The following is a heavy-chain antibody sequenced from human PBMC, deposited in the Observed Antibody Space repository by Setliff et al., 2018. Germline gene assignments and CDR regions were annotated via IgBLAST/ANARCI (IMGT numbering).Heavy chain of an antibody. J-gene: IGHJ5*02. D-gene: IGHD1-26*01. CDR3: VRSGKFGMRFWFDQ. Sequence: GASVKVSCKASGNRFTDYNLHWVRQAPGQGLEWMGWINPDSGDTHSTQKFQGRVTMTRDTSINTVYMELGSLTSDDTAFYYCVRSGKFGMRFWFDQWGQGTLVTVSS. V-gene: IGHV1-2*02. CDR2: INPDSGDT. CDR1: GNRFTDYN.